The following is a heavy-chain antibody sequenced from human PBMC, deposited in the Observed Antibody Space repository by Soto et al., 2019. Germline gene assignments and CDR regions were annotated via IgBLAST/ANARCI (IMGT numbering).Heavy chain of an antibody. CDR3: ARSGSSTSCYDY. CDR1: GFTFNDHY. Sequence: PGGSLRLSCVGSGFTFNDHYIDWVRQAPGKGLEWVGRIRKQANIYTTHYAASVKGRFTISRDDPKNSLFLQMNSLKTEDTAVYFCARSGSSTSCYDYWGQGTLVTVSS. V-gene: IGHV3-72*01. D-gene: IGHD2-2*01. J-gene: IGHJ4*02. CDR2: IRKQANIYTT.